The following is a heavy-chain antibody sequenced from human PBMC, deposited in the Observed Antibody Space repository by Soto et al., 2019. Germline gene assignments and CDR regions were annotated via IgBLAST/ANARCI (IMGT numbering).Heavy chain of an antibody. J-gene: IGHJ4*02. Sequence: EVQLVESGGGLVQPGGSLRLSCAASGFTFSSHWMHWVRQAPGKGLVWVSHIKTDGTITNYADSVKGRFTISRDNAKNTLYLQMNSLRAGDTAVYFCARDLGYSINFWGQGTLVTVSS. CDR3: ARDLGYSINF. V-gene: IGHV3-74*01. CDR2: IKTDGTIT. D-gene: IGHD6-13*01. CDR1: GFTFSSHW.